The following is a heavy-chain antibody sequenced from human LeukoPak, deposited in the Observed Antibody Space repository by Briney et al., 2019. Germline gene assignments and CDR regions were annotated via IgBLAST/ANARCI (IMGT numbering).Heavy chain of an antibody. D-gene: IGHD4-11*01. V-gene: IGHV1-2*02. CDR3: ARDGGNDYSNYDY. CDR1: GYTFTGYY. CDR2: INPNSGGT. J-gene: IGHJ4*02. Sequence: GASVKVSCKASGYTFTGYYMHWVRQAPGQGLEWMGWINPNSGGTNYAQKFQGRVTMTRDTSISTAYMELSRPRSDDTAVYYCARDGGNDYSNYDYWGQGTLVTVSS.